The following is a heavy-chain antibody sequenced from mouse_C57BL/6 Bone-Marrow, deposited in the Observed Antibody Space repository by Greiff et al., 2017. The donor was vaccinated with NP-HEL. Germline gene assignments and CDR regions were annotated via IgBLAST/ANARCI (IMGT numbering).Heavy chain of an antibody. CDR2: ISDGGSYT. V-gene: IGHV5-4*01. D-gene: IGHD1-1*01. Sequence: EVKLQESGGGLVKPGGSLKLSCAASGFTFSSYAMSWVRQTPEKRLEWVATISDGGSYTYYPDNVKGRFTISRDNAKNKLYLQMSHLKSEDTAMYYCAREDWYYGRAVWGTGTTVTVSS. J-gene: IGHJ1*03. CDR3: AREDWYYGRAV. CDR1: GFTFSSYA.